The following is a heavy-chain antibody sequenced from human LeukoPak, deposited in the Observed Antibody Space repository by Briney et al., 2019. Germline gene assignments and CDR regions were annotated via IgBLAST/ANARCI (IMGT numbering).Heavy chain of an antibody. CDR3: ARDSTQVLLWFGEDYMDV. V-gene: IGHV1-2*02. CDR1: GYTFTGYY. D-gene: IGHD3-10*01. J-gene: IGHJ6*03. Sequence: ASVKVSCKASGYTFTGYYMHWVRQAPGQGLEWMGWINPNSGGTNYAQKFQGRVTMTRDTSISTAYMELSRLRSDDTAVYYCARDSTQVLLWFGEDYMDVWGKETTVTVSS. CDR2: INPNSGGT.